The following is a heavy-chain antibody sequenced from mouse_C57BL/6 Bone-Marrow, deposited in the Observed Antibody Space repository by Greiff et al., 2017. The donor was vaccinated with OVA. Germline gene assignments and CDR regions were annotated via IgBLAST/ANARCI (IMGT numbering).Heavy chain of an antibody. Sequence: QVQLQQPGAELVKPGASVKLSCKASGYTFTSYWMHWVKQRPGRGLEWIGRIDPNSGGTKYNEKFKSKATLTADTSSSTAYMQLSSLTSEDSAVYYCANYDYDGGENFDYWGQGTTLTVSS. J-gene: IGHJ2*01. CDR3: ANYDYDGGENFDY. V-gene: IGHV1-62-3*01. CDR2: IDPNSGGT. CDR1: GYTFTSYW. D-gene: IGHD2-4*01.